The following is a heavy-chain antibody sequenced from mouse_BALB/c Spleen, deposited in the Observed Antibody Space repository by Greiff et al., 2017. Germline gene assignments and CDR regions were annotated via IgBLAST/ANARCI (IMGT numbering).Heavy chain of an antibody. CDR2: IYPGNSDT. D-gene: IGHD1-1*01. CDR1: GYTFTSYW. CDR3: TREEGYGSRYFDV. J-gene: IGHJ1*01. V-gene: IGHV1-5*01. Sequence: VQLKQSGTVLARPGASVKMSCKASGYTFTSYWMHWVKQRPGQGLEWIGAIYPGNSDTSYNQKFKGKAKLTAVTSTSTAYMELSSLTNEDYAVYYCTREEGYGSRYFDVWGAGTTVTVSS.